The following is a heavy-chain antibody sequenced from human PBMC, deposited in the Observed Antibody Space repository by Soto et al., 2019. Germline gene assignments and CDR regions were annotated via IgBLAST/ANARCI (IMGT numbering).Heavy chain of an antibody. D-gene: IGHD2-21*02. CDR1: GDTFNRHN. CDR3: ASGTVPDVDY. V-gene: IGHV1-69*02. CDR2: IIPFLDVT. Sequence: QVPLVQSGAEVKKPGSSVKVSCKASGDTFNRHNIAWVRQAPGQGLEWMGRIIPFLDVTNYAQKFRGRVTITADKSTSTAYMELSGLRSEDTAVYFCASGTVPDVDYWGQGTLVTVSS. J-gene: IGHJ4*02.